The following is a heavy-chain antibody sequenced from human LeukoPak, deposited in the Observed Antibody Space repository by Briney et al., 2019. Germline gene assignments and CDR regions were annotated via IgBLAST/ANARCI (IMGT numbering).Heavy chain of an antibody. CDR2: IYYSGST. D-gene: IGHD1-26*01. Sequence: PSETLSLTCTVSGGSISSGGYYWSWIRQHPGKGLEWIGYIYYSGSTYYNPSLKSRVTISVDTSRNQFSLKLSSVTPADTAVYYCARAPAWDLLSLAYFDYWGQGTLVTVSS. CDR3: ARAPAWDLLSLAYFDY. J-gene: IGHJ4*02. CDR1: GGSISSGGYY. V-gene: IGHV4-61*08.